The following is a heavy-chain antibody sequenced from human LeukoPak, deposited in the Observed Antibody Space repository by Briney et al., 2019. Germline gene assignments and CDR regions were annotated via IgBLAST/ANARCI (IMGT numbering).Heavy chain of an antibody. V-gene: IGHV3-7*01. CDR2: IKQDGSEK. CDR3: ARAWLSGSSGYYFGY. CDR1: GFTFSSYW. D-gene: IGHD3-22*01. Sequence: GGSLRLSCAASGFTFSSYWMSWVRQAPGKGLEWVANIKQDGSEKYYVDSVKGRFTISRDNAKNPLYLQMNSLRDEDTAVYYCARAWLSGSSGYYFGYWGQGTLVTVSS. J-gene: IGHJ4*02.